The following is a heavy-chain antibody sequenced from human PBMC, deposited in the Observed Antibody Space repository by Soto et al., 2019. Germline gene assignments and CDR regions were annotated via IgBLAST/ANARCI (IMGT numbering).Heavy chain of an antibody. Sequence: EVQLVESGGGLVQPGGSLRLSCAASGFTFSSYWMHWVRQAPGKGLVWGSRIKSDGSGTYYADSVKGRLTISRDNAKNTLYLQMNSLRAEDTAVYYCARGDGDYNDGNGYLGRHWGQGTLVTVSS. J-gene: IGHJ4*02. CDR3: ARGDGDYNDGNGYLGRH. CDR2: IKSDGSGT. CDR1: GFTFSSYW. V-gene: IGHV3-74*01. D-gene: IGHD5-18*01.